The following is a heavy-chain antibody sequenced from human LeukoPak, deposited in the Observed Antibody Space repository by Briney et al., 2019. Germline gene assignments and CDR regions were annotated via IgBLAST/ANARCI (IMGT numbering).Heavy chain of an antibody. CDR2: INTANGNT. CDR1: GYKFTNYV. J-gene: IGHJ4*02. CDR3: AREVAI. V-gene: IGHV1-3*04. Sequence: ASVKVSCTASGYKFTNYVMHWVRQTPGQRLEWMGWINTANGNTNCSQKFQGRVTITRDTPATTVYMELTSLRSEDTAVYYCAREVAIWGQGTLVTVSS.